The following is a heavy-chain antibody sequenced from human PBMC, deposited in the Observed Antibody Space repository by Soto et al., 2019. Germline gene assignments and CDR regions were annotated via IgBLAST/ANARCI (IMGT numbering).Heavy chain of an antibody. Sequence: EVQLVESGGGLVQPGGSLRLSCAASGFTFSSYDMNWVRQAPGKGLEWVSYISTSSSTIYYADSVKGRFTISRDNAKNSLYLQMNSLRDEDTAVYYCARAPGGGNSASCYYGMDVWGQGTTVTVSS. D-gene: IGHD2-21*02. J-gene: IGHJ6*02. V-gene: IGHV3-48*02. CDR3: ARAPGGGNSASCYYGMDV. CDR1: GFTFSSYD. CDR2: ISTSSSTI.